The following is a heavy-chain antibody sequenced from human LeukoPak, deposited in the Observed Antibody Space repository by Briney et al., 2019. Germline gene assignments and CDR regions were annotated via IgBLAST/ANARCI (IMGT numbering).Heavy chain of an antibody. CDR1: GFTFSSYS. CDR2: ISSSKSTI. D-gene: IGHD3-10*01. Sequence: GGSLRLSCAASGFTFSSYSMNWVRQAPGKGLEWVSYISSSKSTIYYADSVKGRFTISRDNAKNSLYLQMNSLRDDDTAVYYCARDRESMVRGVANDYWGQGTLVTVSS. CDR3: ARDRESMVRGVANDY. J-gene: IGHJ4*02. V-gene: IGHV3-48*02.